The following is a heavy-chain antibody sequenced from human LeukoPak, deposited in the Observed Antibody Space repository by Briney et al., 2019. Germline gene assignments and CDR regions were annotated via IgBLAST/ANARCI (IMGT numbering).Heavy chain of an antibody. J-gene: IGHJ6*02. Sequence: GGSLRLSCAASGFTFSSYSMNWVRQAPGKGLEWVSSISSSSSYIYYADSVKGRFTISRDNSKNTLYLQMNSLRAEDTVVYYCASAGWYYDSSGYYSPYYYYGMDVWGQGTTVTLSS. CDR1: GFTFSSYS. CDR2: ISSSSSYI. D-gene: IGHD3-22*01. CDR3: ASAGWYYDSSGYYSPYYYYGMDV. V-gene: IGHV3-21*01.